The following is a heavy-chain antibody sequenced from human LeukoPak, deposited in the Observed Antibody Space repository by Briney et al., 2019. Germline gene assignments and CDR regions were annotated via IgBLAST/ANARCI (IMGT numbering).Heavy chain of an antibody. CDR2: IYYSGGT. J-gene: IGHJ4*02. CDR1: GGSINDYY. CDR3: ASADDFSTFDY. V-gene: IGHV4-59*01. Sequence: SETLSLTCTVSGGSINDYYWSWIRQPPGKGLEYIGYIYYSGGTNYNSSLKSRVTISVDPSKNQFSPKLRSVTAADTAVYYCASADDFSTFDYWGQGTLVTVSS. D-gene: IGHD2-21*02.